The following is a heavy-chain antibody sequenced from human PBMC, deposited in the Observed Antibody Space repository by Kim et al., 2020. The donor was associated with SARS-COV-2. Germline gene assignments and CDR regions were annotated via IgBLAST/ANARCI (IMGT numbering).Heavy chain of an antibody. J-gene: IGHJ4*02. CDR3: AKDSAGAFDY. Sequence: GGSLRLSCAASGFTFDDYTMHWVRQAPGKGLEWVSLISWDGGSTYYADSVKGRFTISRDNSKNSLYLQMNSLRTEDTALYYCAKDSAGAFDYWGQGTLVTVSS. CDR2: ISWDGGST. D-gene: IGHD1-1*01. V-gene: IGHV3-43*01. CDR1: GFTFDDYT.